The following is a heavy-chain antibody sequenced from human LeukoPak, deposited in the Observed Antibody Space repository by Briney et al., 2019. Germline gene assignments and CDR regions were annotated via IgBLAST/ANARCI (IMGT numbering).Heavy chain of an antibody. CDR3: ARGQQWLGYYFDY. V-gene: IGHV4-59*01. Sequence: PSETLSLTCSVSDGSISNYYWSWIRQPPGKGLEWIGYISYSGSTNYNPSLKSRVTISVDTSKNQFSLKLTSVTAADTAVYYCARGQQWLGYYFDYWGQGTLVTVSS. CDR2: ISYSGST. D-gene: IGHD6-19*01. CDR1: DGSISNYY. J-gene: IGHJ4*02.